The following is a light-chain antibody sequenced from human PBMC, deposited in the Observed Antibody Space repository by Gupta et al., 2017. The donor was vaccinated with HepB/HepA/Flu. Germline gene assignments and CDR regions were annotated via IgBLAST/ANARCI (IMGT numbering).Light chain of an antibody. V-gene: IGKV3-11*01. CDR2: DSF. CDR1: QSVSTY. CDR3: QQRSNWPIT. J-gene: IGKJ5*01. Sequence: EIELTQSPATLSLSPGERATLSCRASQSVSTYLAWYQQKPGQAPRLLIYDSFNRATGIPARFSGTGSGTDFTLTISSLEPEDFAVYYCQQRSNWPITFGQGTRLVIK.